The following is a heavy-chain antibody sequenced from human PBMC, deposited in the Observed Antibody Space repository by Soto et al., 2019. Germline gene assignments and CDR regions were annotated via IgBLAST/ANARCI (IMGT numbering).Heavy chain of an antibody. CDR1: GFTLSDCS. D-gene: IGHD3-10*01. J-gene: IGHJ6*02. CDR3: AKDIKCEDFTYGYFYYGMDV. V-gene: IGHV3-30*18. Sequence: QVQLVESGGGVVQPGRSLRLSCAASGFTLSDCSMHWVRQAPGKGLEWVASTSYNGNNKYYGDSVKGRFTISRDNSKNTLHLEMITLRPEDTAVYYCAKDIKCEDFTYGYFYYGMDVWGQGTTVTVSS. CDR2: TSYNGNNK.